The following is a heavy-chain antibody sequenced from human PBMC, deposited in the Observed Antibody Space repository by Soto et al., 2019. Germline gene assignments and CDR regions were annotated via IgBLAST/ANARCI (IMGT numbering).Heavy chain of an antibody. CDR1: GFTFRRSW. V-gene: IGHV3-7*01. Sequence: GGLLRLSCTPLGFTFRRSWMGWVGQAPGKGLEGVATTKLEGSEKYYVDSAKGRSTISRDNAKTSPYLQMNSLRAEAPAANTCARNDMVVVSAATGVGYYYYYGMDIWGQGTTVTVSS. CDR3: ARNDMVVVSAATGVGYYYYYGMDI. CDR2: TKLEGSEK. J-gene: IGHJ6*02. D-gene: IGHD2-2*01.